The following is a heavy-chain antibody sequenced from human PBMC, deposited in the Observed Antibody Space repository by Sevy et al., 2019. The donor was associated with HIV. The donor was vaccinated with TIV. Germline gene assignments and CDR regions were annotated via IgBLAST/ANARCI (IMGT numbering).Heavy chain of an antibody. CDR1: GFTVSSNY. CDR2: ISSAGTI. Sequence: GGSLRLSCAASGFTVSSNYMSWVRQAPGKGLEWVSVISSAGTIYYADSVKGRFTISRDNSKNTLYLQMNSLRAEDTAVYYCARSLVRADYYYYYAMDVWGQGTTVTVSS. V-gene: IGHV3-53*01. J-gene: IGHJ6*02. D-gene: IGHD3-10*01. CDR3: ARSLVRADYYYYYAMDV.